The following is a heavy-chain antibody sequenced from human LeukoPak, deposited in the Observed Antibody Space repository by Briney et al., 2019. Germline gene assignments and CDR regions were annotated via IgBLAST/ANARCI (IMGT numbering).Heavy chain of an antibody. CDR1: GFTFSSYS. V-gene: IGHV3-21*01. CDR2: ISSSSSYI. Sequence: GGSLRLSCAASGFTFSSYSVTWVRQAPGKGLEWVSSISSSSSYIYYADSVKGRFTISRDNAKNSLYLQMNSLRAEDTAVYYCASRYCSGGSCYSGWGAGFDPWGQGTLVTVSS. D-gene: IGHD2-15*01. CDR3: ASRYCSGGSCYSGWGAGFDP. J-gene: IGHJ5*02.